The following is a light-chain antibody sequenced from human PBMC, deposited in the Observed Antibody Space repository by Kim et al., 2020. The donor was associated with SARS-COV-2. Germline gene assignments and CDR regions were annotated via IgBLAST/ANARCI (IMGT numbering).Light chain of an antibody. CDR3: QQFGHSPKV. Sequence: EIVLTQSPGTLSLSPGERATLSCRASQSITSNYLAWYQQKPGQAPRVLIYGASSRAPGIPDRFSGSGSGTHFTLTISGLEPEDVAVYYCQQFGHSPKVLGQGTKVDIK. CDR2: GAS. V-gene: IGKV3-20*01. J-gene: IGKJ1*01. CDR1: QSITSNY.